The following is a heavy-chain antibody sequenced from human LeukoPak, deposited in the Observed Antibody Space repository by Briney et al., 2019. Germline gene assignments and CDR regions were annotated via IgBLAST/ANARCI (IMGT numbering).Heavy chain of an antibody. CDR2: ISYDGSNK. Sequence: GGSLRLSCAASGFTFSSYDMHWVRQAPGKGLEWVAVISYDGSNKYYADSVKGRFTISRDNSKNTLYLQMNSLRAEDTAVYYCAKGSSGWYGPLDYWGQGTLVTVSS. V-gene: IGHV3-30*18. CDR3: AKGSSGWYGPLDY. D-gene: IGHD6-19*01. J-gene: IGHJ4*02. CDR1: GFTFSSYD.